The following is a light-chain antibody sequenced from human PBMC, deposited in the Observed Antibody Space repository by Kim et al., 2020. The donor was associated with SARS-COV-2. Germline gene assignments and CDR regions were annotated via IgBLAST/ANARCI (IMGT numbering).Light chain of an antibody. CDR1: QDISHY. V-gene: IGKV1-33*01. CDR2: DIS. Sequence: ASEGDRVTITCQSSQDISHYLNWYQQKPGKVPKLLIYDISNLQSGVPSRFSGGRSGTDFSLTISSLQPEDFATYYCQQYDSLPYSFGQGTKLEI. CDR3: QQYDSLPYS. J-gene: IGKJ2*03.